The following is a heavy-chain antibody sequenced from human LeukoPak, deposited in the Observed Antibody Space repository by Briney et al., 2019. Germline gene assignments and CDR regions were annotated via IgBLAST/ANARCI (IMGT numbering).Heavy chain of an antibody. J-gene: IGHJ4*02. CDR1: EFVFSDYY. CDR3: AREMGGDSGSGTFFDL. D-gene: IGHD3-10*01. V-gene: IGHV3-11*01. Sequence: GGSLRLSCAASEFVFSDYYMSWVRQAPGKGLEWVSYISSGGSTIYYADSVKGRFTISSDNAKNSLYLQMNSLRAEDTAVYYCAREMGGDSGSGTFFDLWGQGNMVTVSS. CDR2: ISSGGSTI.